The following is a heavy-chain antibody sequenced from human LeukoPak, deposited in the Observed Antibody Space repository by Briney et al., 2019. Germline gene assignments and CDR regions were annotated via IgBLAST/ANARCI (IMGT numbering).Heavy chain of an antibody. CDR1: GYTFTSYY. J-gene: IGHJ6*03. V-gene: IGHV1-46*01. D-gene: IGHD3-10*01. Sequence: GASVKVSCKASGYTFTSYYVHWVRQAPGQGLEWMGIINPSGGSTSYAQKFQGRVTMTRDMSTSTVYMELSSLRSEDTAVYYCARDPKYYYGSGSQYYYYYYMDVWGKGTTVTVSS. CDR2: INPSGGST. CDR3: ARDPKYYYGSGSQYYYYYYMDV.